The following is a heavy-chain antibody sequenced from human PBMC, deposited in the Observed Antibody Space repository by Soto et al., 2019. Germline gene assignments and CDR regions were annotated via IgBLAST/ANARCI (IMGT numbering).Heavy chain of an antibody. J-gene: IGHJ4*02. CDR1: GGSISSGGYY. D-gene: IGHD3-10*01. CDR2: IYYSGST. CDR3: ARVGALLYAY. Sequence: SSETLSLTCTVSGGSISSGGYYWSWIRQHPRKGLEWIGYIYYSGSTYYNPSLKSRVTISVDTSKNQFSLKLSSVTAADTAVYYCARVGALLYAYWGQGTLVTVSS. V-gene: IGHV4-31*03.